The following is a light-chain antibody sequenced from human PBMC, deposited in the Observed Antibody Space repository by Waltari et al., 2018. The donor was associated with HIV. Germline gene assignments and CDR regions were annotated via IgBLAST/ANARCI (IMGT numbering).Light chain of an antibody. CDR1: SLRSYY. V-gene: IGLV3-19*01. CDR3: NSRDSSCNHP. Sequence: SSELTQDPAVSVALGQTVRVTCQGDSLRSYYTSRYQQKPGQAPVLVIYGKNNRPSGIPDRFSGSSSGNTASLTITGAQAEDEADYYCNSRDSSCNHPFGGGTKLTVL. CDR2: GKN. J-gene: IGLJ2*01.